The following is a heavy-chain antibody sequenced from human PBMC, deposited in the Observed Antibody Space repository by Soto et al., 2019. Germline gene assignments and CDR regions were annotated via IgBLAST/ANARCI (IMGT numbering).Heavy chain of an antibody. V-gene: IGHV3-64D*06. CDR3: VKILQYSYGLPH. CDR2: ISSNGGST. Sequence: GGSLRLSCSASGFTFSSYSMHWVRQAPGKGLEFVSAISSNGGSTYYADSVKGRFTISRDNSKNTLYLQMSSLRAEDTSVYYCVKILQYSYGLPHWGQGTLVTVSS. J-gene: IGHJ4*02. D-gene: IGHD5-18*01. CDR1: GFTFSSYS.